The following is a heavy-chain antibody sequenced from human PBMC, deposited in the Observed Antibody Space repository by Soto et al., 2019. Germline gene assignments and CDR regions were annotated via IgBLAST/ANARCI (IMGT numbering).Heavy chain of an antibody. CDR3: AKNPPGYCRGGSCDAFDY. J-gene: IGHJ4*01. V-gene: IGHV3-30-3*02. CDR1: GFNFSNDA. Sequence: QVQLVESGGGVVQPGRSLRLSCAASGFNFSNDAMHWVRQAPGKGLEWVAVISYEGSNKYYRDSVKGRFTISRDYSKNTLYQQMNSLRDQDTDVYYCAKNPPGYCRGGSCDAFDYWGQGTLVTVSS. D-gene: IGHD2-15*01. CDR2: ISYEGSNK.